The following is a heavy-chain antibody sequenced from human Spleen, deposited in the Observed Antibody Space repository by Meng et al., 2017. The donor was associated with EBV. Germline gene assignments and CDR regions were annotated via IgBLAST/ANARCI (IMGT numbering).Heavy chain of an antibody. CDR2: INYSGGT. CDR3: ARGEYSGYNYPD. Sequence: QVQLPQWGVGLFKVSEPLALPCAVYVGSFMGYYWTWFRPPPWKGLEWIGEINYSGGTNYNPSLKSRVSISVDMSKNQFSLNLRTATAADTAVYYCARGEYSGYNYPDWGKGTLVTVSS. V-gene: IGHV4-34*01. D-gene: IGHD5-12*01. J-gene: IGHJ4*02. CDR1: VGSFMGYY.